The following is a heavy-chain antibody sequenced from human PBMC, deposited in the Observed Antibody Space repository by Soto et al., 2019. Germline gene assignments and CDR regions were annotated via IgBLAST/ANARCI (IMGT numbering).Heavy chain of an antibody. J-gene: IGHJ6*02. CDR1: GGSVTTGGYN. V-gene: IGHV4-61*08. Sequence: QVQLQESGPGLVRPSATLSLTCTVSGGSVTTGGYNWSWIRRPPGKGLEWIGNLFFTGITHYNPSLNNRVTMSVDTSKNQSSLTVTSVTAADTAVYYCARDGHGMDVWGQGTTVTVAS. CDR2: LFFTGIT. CDR3: ARDGHGMDV.